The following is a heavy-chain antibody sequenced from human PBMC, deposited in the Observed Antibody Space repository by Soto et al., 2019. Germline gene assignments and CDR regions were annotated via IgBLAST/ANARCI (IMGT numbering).Heavy chain of an antibody. D-gene: IGHD1-1*01. V-gene: IGHV3-11*06. Sequence: QVQLVESGGGLVKPGGSLRLSCEGSGFTFSDYYISWIRQAPGKGLEWISYSSNSGTFSRYADSVKGRFSISRDNTKNLLYLQMNSLRAEDTAGYYCASSGDNDNRLDYWGQGTPVTVSS. CDR3: ASSGDNDNRLDY. CDR2: SSNSGTFS. J-gene: IGHJ4*02. CDR1: GFTFSDYY.